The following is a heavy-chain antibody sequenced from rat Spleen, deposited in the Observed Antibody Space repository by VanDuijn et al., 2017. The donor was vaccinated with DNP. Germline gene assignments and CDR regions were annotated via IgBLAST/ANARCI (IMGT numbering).Heavy chain of an antibody. CDR3: ARPRTSNWFAY. J-gene: IGHJ3*01. Sequence: EVQVVETGGGLVQPGRSLKLSCVASGFTFSNFWMFWIRQAPGKGLEWVAAISPSGSRTYYADSVKGRFTISRDNAKSTLYLQMDSLRSEDTATYYCARPRTSNWFAYWGQGALVTVSS. D-gene: IGHD2-5*01. CDR2: ISPSGSRT. V-gene: IGHV5-31*01. CDR1: GFTFSNFW.